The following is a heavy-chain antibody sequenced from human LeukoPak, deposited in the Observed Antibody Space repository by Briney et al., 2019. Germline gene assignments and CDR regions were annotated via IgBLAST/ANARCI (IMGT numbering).Heavy chain of an antibody. V-gene: IGHV4-31*03. J-gene: IGHJ4*02. CDR1: GDSISGGYY. D-gene: IGHD2-21*02. CDR2: IQSSGST. Sequence: PSETLSLTCTVSGDSISGGYYWTWILQFPGKGLEWIVYIQSSGSTYHNPSLKSRVTISGDMSKNQFSLELTSVTAADTAVYYCARGKYCGGYCFGGTEYWGQGALVTVSS. CDR3: ARGKYCGGYCFGGTEY.